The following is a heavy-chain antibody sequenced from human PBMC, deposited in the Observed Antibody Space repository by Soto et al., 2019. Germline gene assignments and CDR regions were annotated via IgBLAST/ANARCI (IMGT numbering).Heavy chain of an antibody. Sequence: GGSLRLSCAASGFTFSSYAMSWVRQAPGKGLEWVSAISGSGGSTYYADSVKGRFTISRDNSKNTLYLQMNSLRAEDTAVYYWAKTRGYSGYDRLDYWGQGTLVTGS. CDR3: AKTRGYSGYDRLDY. CDR1: GFTFSSYA. D-gene: IGHD5-12*01. CDR2: ISGSGGST. V-gene: IGHV3-23*01. J-gene: IGHJ4*02.